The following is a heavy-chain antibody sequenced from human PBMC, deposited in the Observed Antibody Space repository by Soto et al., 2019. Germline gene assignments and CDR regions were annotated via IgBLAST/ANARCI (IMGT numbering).Heavy chain of an antibody. D-gene: IGHD2-15*01. V-gene: IGHV1-69*13. J-gene: IGHJ4*02. Sequence: ASVKVSCEASGYTFTSYGISWVRQAPGQGLEWMGGIIPIFGTANYAQKFQGRVTITADESTSTAYMELSSLRSEDTAVYYCARESRYCSGGSCYFLPGIDYWGQGTLVTVSS. CDR2: IIPIFGTA. CDR1: GYTFTSYG. CDR3: ARESRYCSGGSCYFLPGIDY.